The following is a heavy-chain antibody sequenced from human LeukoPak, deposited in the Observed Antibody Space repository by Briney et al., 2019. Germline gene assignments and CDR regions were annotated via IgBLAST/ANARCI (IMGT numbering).Heavy chain of an antibody. CDR2: ISSSSSYI. D-gene: IGHD4-17*01. CDR3: ARESTVTGGISYFDY. J-gene: IGHJ4*02. Sequence: GSLRLSCAASGFTFSSYSMYWVRQAPGKGLEWVSSISSSSSYIYYADSVKDRFTISRDNAKNSLYLQMNSLRAEDTAVYYCARESTVTGGISYFDYWGQGTLVTVSS. V-gene: IGHV3-21*01. CDR1: GFTFSSYS.